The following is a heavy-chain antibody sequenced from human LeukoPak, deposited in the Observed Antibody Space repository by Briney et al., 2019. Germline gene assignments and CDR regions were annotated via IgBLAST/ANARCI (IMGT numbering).Heavy chain of an antibody. CDR2: IYSGGST. CDR1: GFTVSSNY. Sequence: GGSLRLSCAASGFTVSSNYMSWVRQAPGKRLEWVSVIYSGGSTYYADSVKGRFTISRDNSKNTLYLQMNSLRAEDTAVYYCARKGGDYISNYFDYWGQGTLVTVSS. D-gene: IGHD4-17*01. V-gene: IGHV3-66*01. CDR3: ARKGGDYISNYFDY. J-gene: IGHJ4*02.